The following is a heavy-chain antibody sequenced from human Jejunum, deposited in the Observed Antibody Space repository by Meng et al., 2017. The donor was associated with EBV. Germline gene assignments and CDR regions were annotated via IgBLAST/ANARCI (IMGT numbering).Heavy chain of an antibody. CDR1: GFPFSGYA. J-gene: IGHJ4*02. V-gene: IGHV3-30*18. CDR3: AKDEGYSGSYWADH. Sequence: GLWGESGGGVVQPGRALSLPCAASGFPFSGYAMHWVRQAPGKGLEWVAVISDDGSNEYYVDSVKGRFTISRDNSKNSLYLQMNTLRAEDTAVYYCAKDEGYSGSYWADHWGQGTLVTVSS. CDR2: ISDDGSNE. D-gene: IGHD1-26*01.